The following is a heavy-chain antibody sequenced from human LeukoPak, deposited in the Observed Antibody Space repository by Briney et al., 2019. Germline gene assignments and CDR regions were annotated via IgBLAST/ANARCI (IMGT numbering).Heavy chain of an antibody. Sequence: ASLKVSCKTSGYTFTTYGLSWVRQARGQGLEWMGWISGHNGNTNYAHKFQGRVSMTTDTPTRTAYMELKSLISDGTAVYYCVLGDILTGYWAEYFAYWGQGTRVTVSS. J-gene: IGHJ4*02. CDR2: ISGHNGNT. V-gene: IGHV1-18*01. CDR3: VLGDILTGYWAEYFAY. CDR1: GYTFTTYG. D-gene: IGHD3-9*01.